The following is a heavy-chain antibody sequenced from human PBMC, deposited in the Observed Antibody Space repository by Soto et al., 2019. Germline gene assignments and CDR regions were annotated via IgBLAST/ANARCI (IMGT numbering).Heavy chain of an antibody. J-gene: IGHJ4*02. V-gene: IGHV3-48*02. CDR2: ISPGSSTI. Sequence: LRLSCTASGYPFSAFPLNWVRQAPGKGLEWLSYISPGSSTIYYADSVKGRFTISRDNAKNSLYLQMNNLSDEDTGVYYCARDKTVMVFDQWGQGTLVTVSS. CDR3: ARDKTVMVFDQ. D-gene: IGHD2-15*01. CDR1: GYPFSAFP.